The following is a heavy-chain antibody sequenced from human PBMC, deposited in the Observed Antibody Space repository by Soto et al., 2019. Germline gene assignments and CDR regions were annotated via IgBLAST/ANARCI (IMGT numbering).Heavy chain of an antibody. CDR2: INPNSGNT. D-gene: IGHD6-13*01. J-gene: IGHJ4*02. Sequence: GASVKVSCKASGYTFTSYYMNWVRQATGQGLEWMGMINPNSGNTGYAQKFLGRVTMTSDTSISTAYMELSRLRSDDTAVYYCARARGSSIAAAGTLYYFDYWGQGTLVTVS. V-gene: IGHV1-2*02. CDR1: GYTFTSYY. CDR3: ARARGSSIAAAGTLYYFDY.